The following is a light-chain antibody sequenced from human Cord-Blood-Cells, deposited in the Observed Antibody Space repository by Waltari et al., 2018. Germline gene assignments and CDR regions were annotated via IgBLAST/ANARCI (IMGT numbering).Light chain of an antibody. V-gene: IGKV3-15*01. CDR2: GAS. CDR1: QSVSSN. Sequence: EIVMTQSPATLSVSPGERXXXXCRASQSVSSNLAWYQQKPGQAPRLLIYGASTRATGIPARFSGSGSGTEFTLTISSLQSEDFAVYYCQQYNNWPPWTFGQGTKVEIK. CDR3: QQYNNWPPWT. J-gene: IGKJ1*01.